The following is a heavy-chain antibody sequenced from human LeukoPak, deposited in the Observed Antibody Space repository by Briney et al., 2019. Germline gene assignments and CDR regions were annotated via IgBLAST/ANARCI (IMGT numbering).Heavy chain of an antibody. Sequence: SVKVSCKASGGTFSSYAISWVRQAPGQGLEWMGGIIPIFGTANYAQKFQGRVTITADESTSTAYMELSSLRSEDTAVYYCARDKLGYCSGGSCSHFDCWGQGTLVTVSS. D-gene: IGHD2-15*01. V-gene: IGHV1-69*01. CDR1: GGTFSSYA. J-gene: IGHJ4*02. CDR3: ARDKLGYCSGGSCSHFDC. CDR2: IIPIFGTA.